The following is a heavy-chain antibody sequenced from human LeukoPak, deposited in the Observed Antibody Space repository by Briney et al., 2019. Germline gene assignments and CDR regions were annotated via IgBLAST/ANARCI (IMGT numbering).Heavy chain of an antibody. J-gene: IGHJ4*02. CDR1: GFTFSNYW. CDR3: ARPLGYCSGGSCFPFDS. D-gene: IGHD2-15*01. CDR2: IRQDGSEK. V-gene: IGHV3-7*04. Sequence: PGESLRLSCAASGFTFSNYWMTWVRQAPGKGLEWVANIRQDGSEKYYVDSVKGRFAISRDNAKNSLYLQMNSLRAEDTAVYFCARPLGYCSGGSCFPFDSWGQGTLVTVSP.